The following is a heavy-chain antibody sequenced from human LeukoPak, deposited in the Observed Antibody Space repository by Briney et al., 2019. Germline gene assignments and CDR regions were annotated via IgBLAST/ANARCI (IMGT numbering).Heavy chain of an antibody. V-gene: IGHV1-18*04. Sequence: GASVKVSCKASGYTFTNYGVSGVRQAPGQGPEWMGWISGYNANTNYAQKLQGRVSLTTEPSPKTAYMELRSLRSDDTAVYYCVRDAAYNSGWNLIWGQGTLVTVSS. J-gene: IGHJ4*02. CDR3: VRDAAYNSGWNLI. D-gene: IGHD6-19*01. CDR1: GYTFTNYG. CDR2: ISGYNANT.